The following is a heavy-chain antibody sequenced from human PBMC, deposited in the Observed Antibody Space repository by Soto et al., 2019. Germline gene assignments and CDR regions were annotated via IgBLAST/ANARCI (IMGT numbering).Heavy chain of an antibody. CDR1: GGSLSSYY. CDR3: ARARTAMVPFDY. Sequence: PSETQSLTCPVSGGSLSSYYWTWIRQPPGKGLEWIGYVYYSGNTNYNPSLKSRVTISVDTSKNQFSLKLSSVTAADTAVYYCARARTAMVPFDYWGQGTLVTVSS. CDR2: VYYSGNT. D-gene: IGHD5-18*01. J-gene: IGHJ4*02. V-gene: IGHV4-59*12.